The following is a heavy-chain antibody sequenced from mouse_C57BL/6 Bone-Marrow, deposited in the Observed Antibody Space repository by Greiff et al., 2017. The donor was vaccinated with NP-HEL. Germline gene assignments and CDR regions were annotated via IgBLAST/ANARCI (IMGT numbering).Heavy chain of an antibody. CDR2: IDPENGDT. J-gene: IGHJ3*01. V-gene: IGHV14-4*01. D-gene: IGHD1-1*01. CDR3: TTVITTVVASTRFAY. CDR1: GFNIKDDY. Sequence: EVQLQQSGAELVRPGASVKLSCTASGFNIKDDYMHWVKQRPEQGLEWIGWIDPENGDTEYAPKFKGKATITADKSSNTAYLQLSSLTSEDTSVYYCTTVITTVVASTRFAYWGQGTLVTVSA.